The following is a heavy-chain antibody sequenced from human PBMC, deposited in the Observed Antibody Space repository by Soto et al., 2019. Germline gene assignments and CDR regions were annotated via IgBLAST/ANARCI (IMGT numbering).Heavy chain of an antibody. CDR3: ARSNGDYGDY. CDR2: IYYSGST. Sequence: PSETLSLTCTVSGGSISSYYWSWIRQPPGKGLEWIGYIYYSGSTNYNPSLKSRVTISVDTSKNQFPLKLSSVTAADTAVYYCARSNGDYGDYWRQGTLVTVSS. D-gene: IGHD4-17*01. V-gene: IGHV4-59*01. J-gene: IGHJ4*02. CDR1: GGSISSYY.